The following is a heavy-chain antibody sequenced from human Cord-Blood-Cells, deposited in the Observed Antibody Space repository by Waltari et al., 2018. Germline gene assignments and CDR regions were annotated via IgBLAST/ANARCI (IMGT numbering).Heavy chain of an antibody. CDR1: GGSFGGHY. CDR2: INHSGST. J-gene: IGHJ5*02. CDR3: AGGVVVAATPIRWFDP. Sequence: HVQLQQFGPGPLKPSATLPPVCAVHGGSFGGHYWSWMRQPPGKGLEWIGEINHSGSTNYNPSLKSRVTISVDTSKNQFSLKLSSVTAADTAVYYCAGGVVVAATPIRWFDPWGQGTLVTVSS. V-gene: IGHV4-34*01. D-gene: IGHD2-15*01.